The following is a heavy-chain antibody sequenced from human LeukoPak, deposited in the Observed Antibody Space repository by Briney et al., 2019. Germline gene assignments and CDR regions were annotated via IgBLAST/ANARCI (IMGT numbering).Heavy chain of an antibody. CDR2: IYYSGRT. V-gene: IGHV4-39*01. CDR3: ARLPGADY. CDR1: GDSISSSGYY. Sequence: SETLSLTCTVSGDSISSSGYYWGWIRQPPGKGLEWIASIYYSGRTYYNPSLKSRITISVDSSKNQFSLKLSSVTAADTAVYYCARLPGADYWGQGTLVTVSS. J-gene: IGHJ4*02. D-gene: IGHD4/OR15-4a*01.